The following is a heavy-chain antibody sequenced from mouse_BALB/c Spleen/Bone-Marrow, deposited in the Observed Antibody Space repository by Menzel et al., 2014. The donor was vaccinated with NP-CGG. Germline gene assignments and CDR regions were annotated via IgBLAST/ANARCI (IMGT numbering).Heavy chain of an antibody. J-gene: IGHJ3*01. V-gene: IGHV1S22*01. Sequence: LQQSGSELVRPGASVKLSCKASGYTFTSYWMHWVKQRPGQGLEWIGNIYPGSGSTNYDEKFKSKATLTVDTSSSTAYMQLSSLTSEDSAVYYCTRSGSDVDYWGQGTLVTVSA. CDR2: IYPGSGST. CDR1: GYTFTSYW. CDR3: TRSGSDVDY. D-gene: IGHD3-1*01.